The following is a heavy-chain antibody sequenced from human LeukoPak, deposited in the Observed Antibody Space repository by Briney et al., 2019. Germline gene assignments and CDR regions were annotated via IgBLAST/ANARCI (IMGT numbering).Heavy chain of an antibody. CDR3: ASPGTDV. V-gene: IGHV4-34*01. J-gene: IGHJ6*04. D-gene: IGHD1-26*01. CDR2: INHSGST. Sequence: SETLSLTCAVYGGSFSGYYWGWIRQPPGKGLEWIGEINHSGSTNYNPSLKSRVTISVDTSKNQFSLKLSSVTAADTAVYYCASPGTDVWGKGTTVTVSS. CDR1: GGSFSGYY.